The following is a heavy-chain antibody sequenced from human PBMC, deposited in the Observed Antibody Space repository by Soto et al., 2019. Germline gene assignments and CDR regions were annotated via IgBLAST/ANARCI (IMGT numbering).Heavy chain of an antibody. D-gene: IGHD3-22*01. CDR2: IDPSDSQT. V-gene: IGHV5-10-1*01. J-gene: IGHJ4*02. Sequence: PGESLKISCKASGYSFTRKWITWVRQKPGKGLEWMGRIDPSDSQTYYSPSFRGHVTISATKSITTVFLQWSSLRASVTAMYYCARQIYDSDTGPNFQYYFDSWGQGTPVTVSS. CDR3: ARQIYDSDTGPNFQYYFDS. CDR1: GYSFTRKW.